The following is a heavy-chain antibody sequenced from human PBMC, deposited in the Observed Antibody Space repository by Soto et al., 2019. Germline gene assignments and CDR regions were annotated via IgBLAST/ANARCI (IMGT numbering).Heavy chain of an antibody. Sequence: GGSLRLSCAASGFTFSSYGMHWVRQAPGKGLEWVAVIWYDGSNKYYADSVKGRFTISRDNSKNTLYLQMNSLRAEDTAVYYCARDLRIVATNRLLWGYWGQGTLVTVSS. D-gene: IGHD5-12*01. CDR1: GFTFSSYG. CDR3: ARDLRIVATNRLLWGY. V-gene: IGHV3-33*01. J-gene: IGHJ4*02. CDR2: IWYDGSNK.